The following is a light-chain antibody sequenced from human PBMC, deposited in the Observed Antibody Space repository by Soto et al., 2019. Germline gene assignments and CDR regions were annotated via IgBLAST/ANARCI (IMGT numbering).Light chain of an antibody. Sequence: QSVLTQPPSASGTPGQRVTISCSGSSSNIGGNYVYWYQQVPGTAPKLLLYRNNERPSGVPDRFSGSKSGTSASLAISGLRSGDEAAYYCAAWDDSLSGVVIGGGTQLTVL. CDR2: RNN. CDR3: AAWDDSLSGVV. V-gene: IGLV1-47*01. CDR1: SSNIGGNY. J-gene: IGLJ3*02.